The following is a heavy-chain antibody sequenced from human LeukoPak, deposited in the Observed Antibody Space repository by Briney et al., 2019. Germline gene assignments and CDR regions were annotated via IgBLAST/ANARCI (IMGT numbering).Heavy chain of an antibody. Sequence: ASVKVSCKASGYTFTSYDINWVRQAPGQGLEWMAWINPNSGGTNYAQKLQGRVTMTRDTSISTAYMELSRLRSDDTAVYYCAREGGSGVVVPAAIVGYMDVWGKGTTVTVSS. V-gene: IGHV1-2*02. D-gene: IGHD2-2*02. CDR2: INPNSGGT. J-gene: IGHJ6*03. CDR3: AREGGSGVVVPAAIVGYMDV. CDR1: GYTFTSYD.